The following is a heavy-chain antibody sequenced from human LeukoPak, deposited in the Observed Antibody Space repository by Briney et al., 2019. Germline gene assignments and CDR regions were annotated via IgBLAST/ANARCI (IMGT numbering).Heavy chain of an antibody. CDR3: ARDGRFGEFGDY. CDR2: INPNSGGT. V-gene: IGHV1-2*02. CDR1: GYTFTGYY. D-gene: IGHD3-10*01. Sequence: ASVKVSCKASGYTFTGYYMHWVRQAPGQGLEWMGWINPNSGGTNYAQKFQGRVTITADKSTSTAYMELSSLRSEDTAVYYCARDGRFGEFGDYWGQGTLVTVSS. J-gene: IGHJ4*02.